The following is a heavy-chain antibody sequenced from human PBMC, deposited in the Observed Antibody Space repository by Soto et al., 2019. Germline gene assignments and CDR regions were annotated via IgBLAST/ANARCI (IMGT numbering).Heavy chain of an antibody. J-gene: IGHJ4*02. D-gene: IGHD4-17*01. V-gene: IGHV4-59*08. Sequence: PSETLSLTCTVSGGSISSYYWSWIRQPPGKGLEWIGYIYYSGSTNYNPSLKSRVTISVDTSKNQFSLKLSSVTAADTAVYYCARHIGRSENYGDYELDYWGQGTLVTVSS. CDR2: IYYSGST. CDR3: ARHIGRSENYGDYELDY. CDR1: GGSISSYY.